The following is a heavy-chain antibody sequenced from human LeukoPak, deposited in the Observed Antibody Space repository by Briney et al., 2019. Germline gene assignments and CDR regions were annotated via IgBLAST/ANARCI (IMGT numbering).Heavy chain of an antibody. CDR1: GDTFSSYV. D-gene: IGHD3-10*01. V-gene: IGHV1-69*13. J-gene: IGHJ4*02. Sequence: SAKVSCKASGDTFSSYVISWMRQAPGQGLEWMGRITPFFGTPNYAQRFQGRVTITADESTSTAYTELSSLRSEDTAVYYCARDLGRRGGSWGQGTLVTVSS. CDR3: ARDLGRRGGS. CDR2: ITPFFGTP.